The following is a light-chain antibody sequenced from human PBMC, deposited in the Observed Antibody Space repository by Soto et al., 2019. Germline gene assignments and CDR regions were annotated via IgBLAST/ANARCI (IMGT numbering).Light chain of an antibody. V-gene: IGLV2-14*01. J-gene: IGLJ1*01. Sequence: QSVLTQPASVSGSPGQSITISCTGTSSDLAIYNYVSWYQQQPGKAPKLMIYQVTNRPLGVSNRFSGSRSGNTASLTITGLQAEDEADYYCSSYTDSSNYVFSTGTQVTV. CDR1: SSDLAIYNY. CDR3: SSYTDSSNYV. CDR2: QVT.